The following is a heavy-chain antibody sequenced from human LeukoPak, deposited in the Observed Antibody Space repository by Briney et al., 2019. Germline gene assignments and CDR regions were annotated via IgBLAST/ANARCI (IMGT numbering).Heavy chain of an antibody. V-gene: IGHV4-39*01. CDR1: GGSISSSSYY. D-gene: IGHD3-10*01. CDR2: IYYSGST. CDR3: ARVSYYYGSGSYRNDAFDI. Sequence: SETLSLTCTVSGGSISSSSYYWGWIRQPPGKGLEWIGSIYYSGSTYYNPSLKSRVTISVDTSKNQFSLKLSSVTAADTAVYYCARVSYYYGSGSYRNDAFDIWGQGTMVTVSS. J-gene: IGHJ3*02.